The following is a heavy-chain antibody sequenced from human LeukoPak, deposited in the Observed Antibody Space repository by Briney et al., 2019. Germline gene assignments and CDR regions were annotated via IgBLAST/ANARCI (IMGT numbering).Heavy chain of an antibody. D-gene: IGHD5-18*01. V-gene: IGHV3-11*01. CDR3: ARAGYRGIQLWFDFDY. Sequence: GGSLRLSCAASGFTFSDYYMSWIRQAPGKGLEWVSYISSSGSTIYYADSVKGRFTISRDNAKNSLYLQMNSLRAEDTAVYYCARAGYRGIQLWFDFDYWGQGTLVTVSS. CDR1: GFTFSDYY. J-gene: IGHJ4*02. CDR2: ISSSGSTI.